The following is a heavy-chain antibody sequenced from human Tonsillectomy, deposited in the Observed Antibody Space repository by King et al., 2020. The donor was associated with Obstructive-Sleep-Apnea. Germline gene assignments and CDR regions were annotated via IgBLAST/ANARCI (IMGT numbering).Heavy chain of an antibody. CDR1: GFTFSSYS. J-gene: IGHJ6*02. CDR2: ISSSSSYI. Sequence: VQLVESGGGLVKPGGSLRLSCAASGFTFSSYSMNWVRQAPGKGLEWVSSISSSSSYIYYADSVKGRFTISRDNAKNSLYLQMNRLRAEDTAVYYCARDRSSGGYGMDVWGQGTTVTVSS. V-gene: IGHV3-21*01. CDR3: ARDRSSGGYGMDV. D-gene: IGHD6-19*01.